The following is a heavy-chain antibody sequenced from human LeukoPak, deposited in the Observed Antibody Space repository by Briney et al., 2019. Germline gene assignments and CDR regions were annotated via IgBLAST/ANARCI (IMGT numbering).Heavy chain of an antibody. CDR2: IYPGDSDT. CDR1: GYSFTSYW. CDR3: ARSSSTTCQDY. Sequence: GESLKISRQGSGYSFTSYWIAWVRQMPGKGLEWMGFIYPGDSDTRYSPSFQGQVTISVDKSTSTAYLQWSSLKASDTAMYYCARSSSTTCQDYWGQGTLVTVSS. V-gene: IGHV5-51*01. J-gene: IGHJ4*02. D-gene: IGHD2-2*01.